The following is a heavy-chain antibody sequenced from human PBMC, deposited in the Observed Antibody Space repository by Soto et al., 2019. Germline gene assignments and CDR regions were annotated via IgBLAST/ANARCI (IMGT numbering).Heavy chain of an antibody. CDR1: GGSISSGGYS. V-gene: IGHV4-30-2*01. D-gene: IGHD4-17*01. Sequence: QLQLQESGSGLVKPSQTLSLTCTVSGGSISSGGYSWGWIRQPPGKGLEWIGYIYHTGSSYYSPSLKNRVTISVDKSKNHFSLELTSVTAADTAVYFCVKEGDYSTYDIWGQGTMVIVSA. CDR3: VKEGDYSTYDI. CDR2: IYHTGSS. J-gene: IGHJ3*02.